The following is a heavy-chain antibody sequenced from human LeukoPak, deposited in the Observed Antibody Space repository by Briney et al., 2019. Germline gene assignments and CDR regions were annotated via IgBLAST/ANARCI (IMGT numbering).Heavy chain of an antibody. CDR2: TNPSGGST. CDR1: GYTFTSYY. V-gene: IGHV1-46*01. Sequence: GASVKVSCKASGYTFTSYYMHWVRQAPGQGLEWMGITNPSGGSTSYAQKFQGRVTMTRDTSTSTVYMELSSLRSEDTAVYYCASGEAYYDFWSGYKAFDYWGQGTLVTVSS. CDR3: ASGEAYYDFWSGYKAFDY. J-gene: IGHJ4*02. D-gene: IGHD3-3*01.